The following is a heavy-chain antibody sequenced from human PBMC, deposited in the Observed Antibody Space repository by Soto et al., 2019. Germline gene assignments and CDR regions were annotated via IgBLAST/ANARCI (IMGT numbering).Heavy chain of an antibody. J-gene: IGHJ4*02. CDR2: ISSSSSTI. CDR3: ARGAYYYDSSGYSFGY. CDR1: GFTFNSYS. Sequence: GGSLRLSCAASGFTFNSYSMNWVRQAPGKGLEWGSYISSSSSTIYYADSVKRRFTISRDNAKNSLYLQMNSLGDEDTAVYYCARGAYYYDSSGYSFGYWGQGTLVTVSS. V-gene: IGHV3-48*02. D-gene: IGHD3-22*01.